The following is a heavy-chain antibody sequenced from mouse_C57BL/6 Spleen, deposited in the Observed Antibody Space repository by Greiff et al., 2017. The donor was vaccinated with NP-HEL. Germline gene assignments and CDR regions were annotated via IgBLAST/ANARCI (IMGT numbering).Heavy chain of an antibody. J-gene: IGHJ2*01. Sequence: EVKVEESGGGLVKPGGSLKLSCAASGFTFSSYAMSWVRQTPEKRLEWVATISDGGSYTYYPDNVKGRFTISRDNAKNNLYLQMSHLKSEDTAMYYCARGVQYYFDYWGQGTTLTVSS. CDR1: GFTFSSYA. CDR2: ISDGGSYT. V-gene: IGHV5-4*03. CDR3: ARGVQYYFDY.